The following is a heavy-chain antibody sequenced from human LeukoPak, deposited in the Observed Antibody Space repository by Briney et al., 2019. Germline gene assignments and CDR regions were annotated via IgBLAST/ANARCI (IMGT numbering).Heavy chain of an antibody. Sequence: GGSLRLSCAASGFTFSPYTMHWFRQPPGQGLEWVSYINTGSTTIYYADSVKGRFTISRDNAKNSLYLHMNSLRAEDTAVYYCARDSSVCEFDVWGQGTMVTVSS. CDR2: INTGSTTI. CDR1: GFTFSPYT. CDR3: ARDSSVCEFDV. D-gene: IGHD6-6*01. V-gene: IGHV3-48*01. J-gene: IGHJ3*01.